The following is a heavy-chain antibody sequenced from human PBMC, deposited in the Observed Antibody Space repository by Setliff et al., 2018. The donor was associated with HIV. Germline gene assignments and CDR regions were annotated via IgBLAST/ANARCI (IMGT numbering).Heavy chain of an antibody. CDR1: GGSFSGYY. J-gene: IGHJ4*02. CDR2: IHPSGTA. Sequence: SETLSLTCAAYGGSFSGYYWSWIRQPPGRGLEWIGEIHPSGTAYYNPSLLSRVTISVDTSKNSFSLRLTSVTAADTAIYYCARGGDSAKQGYWGQGALVTVSS. D-gene: IGHD6-25*01. V-gene: IGHV4-34*01. CDR3: ARGGDSAKQGY.